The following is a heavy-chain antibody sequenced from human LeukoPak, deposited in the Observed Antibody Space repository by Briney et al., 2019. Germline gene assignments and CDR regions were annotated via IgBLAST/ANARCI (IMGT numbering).Heavy chain of an antibody. CDR2: ISAYNGNT. Sequence: ASVKVSCKASGYTFTSYGISWVRQAPGQGLEWMGWISAYNGNTSYAQKLQGRVTMTTDTSTSTAYMELRSLRSDDTAVYYCARDGYSSSWSHYYYYYGMDVWGQGTTVTVSS. CDR3: ARDGYSSSWSHYYYYYGMDV. D-gene: IGHD6-13*01. V-gene: IGHV1-18*01. J-gene: IGHJ6*02. CDR1: GYTFTSYG.